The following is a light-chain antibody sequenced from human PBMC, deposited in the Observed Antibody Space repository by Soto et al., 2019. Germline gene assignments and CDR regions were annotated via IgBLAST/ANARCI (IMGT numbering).Light chain of an antibody. J-gene: IGKJ1*01. V-gene: IGKV3-15*01. CDR2: AAS. CDR3: QQYNNWPGT. CDR1: QSVSSSY. Sequence: VLTQSPVTLSLSPGERAALSCRASQSVSSSYLAWYQQKSGQAPRLLIYAASTRATGIPARFSGSGSGTEFTLTISSLQSEDFAVYYCQQYNNWPGTFGQGTKVDIK.